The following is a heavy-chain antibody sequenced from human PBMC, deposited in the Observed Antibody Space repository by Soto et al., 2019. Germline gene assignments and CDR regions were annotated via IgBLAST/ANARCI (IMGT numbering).Heavy chain of an antibody. Sequence: EVQLLESGGRLIQPGGSLRLSCAASGFNFSSYAMSWIRQAPGKGPEWVAGITTSVERSGYADYVKGRITVSRDNSQNSMYLKVHSIRGDDTANYYCARGLEACYYFAYWSQGTLVTVS. V-gene: IGHV3-23*01. D-gene: IGHD3-3*01. J-gene: IGHJ4*02. CDR1: GFNFSSYA. CDR2: ITTSVERS. CDR3: ARGLEACYYFAY.